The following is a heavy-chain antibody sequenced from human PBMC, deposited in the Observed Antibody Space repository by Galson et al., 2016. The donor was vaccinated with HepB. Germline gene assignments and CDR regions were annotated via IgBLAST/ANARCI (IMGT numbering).Heavy chain of an antibody. CDR1: GASISRGNW. CDR3: ARGMYYYDSRETA. V-gene: IGHV4-4*02. CDR2: VYHSGST. D-gene: IGHD3-22*01. Sequence: LSLTCAVSGASISRGNWWNWVRQPPGKGLEWIGEVYHSGSTSHNPSLKSRVTISVDKSKNQFSLNLSSVTAADTAVYYCARGMYYYDSRETAWGQGTLVTVSS. J-gene: IGHJ5*02.